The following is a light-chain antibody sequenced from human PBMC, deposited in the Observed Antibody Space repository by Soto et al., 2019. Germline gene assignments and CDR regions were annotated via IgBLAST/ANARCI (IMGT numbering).Light chain of an antibody. CDR3: SSYAGTTLYV. V-gene: IGLV2-8*01. Sequence: QSGLTQPPSASGSPGQSVIISCTGTSSDVGGYNYVSWYQQHPGKAPKVIIYEVSKRPSGVPDRFSGSKSGNTASLTVSGLQAEDEADYYCSSYAGTTLYVFGTGTKLTVL. CDR2: EVS. J-gene: IGLJ1*01. CDR1: SSDVGGYNY.